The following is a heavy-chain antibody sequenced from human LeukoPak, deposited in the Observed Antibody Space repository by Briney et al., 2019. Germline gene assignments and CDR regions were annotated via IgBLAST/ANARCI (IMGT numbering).Heavy chain of an antibody. D-gene: IGHD6-19*01. CDR2: INHSGST. V-gene: IGHV4-34*01. CDR3: ARGGIAVAGTLVDY. J-gene: IGHJ4*02. Sequence: SETLSLTCDVYGGSFSGYYWSWIRQPPGKGLEWIGEINHSGSTNYNPSLKSRVTISVDTSKNQFSLKLSSVTAADTAVYYCARGGIAVAGTLVDYWGQGTLVTVSS. CDR1: GGSFSGYY.